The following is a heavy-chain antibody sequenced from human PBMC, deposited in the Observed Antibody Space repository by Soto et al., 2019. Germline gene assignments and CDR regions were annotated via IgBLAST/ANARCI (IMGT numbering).Heavy chain of an antibody. D-gene: IGHD4-17*01. J-gene: IGHJ5*02. CDR1: GGSISSGGYY. CDR2: IYYSGST. V-gene: IGHV4-31*02. CDR3: ASQNDYGDYDNWFDP. Sequence: SETLSLTCTVSGGSISSGGYYWGWIRHHPGKGLEWIGYIYYSGSTYYNPSLKSRVTISVDTSKNQFSLKLSSVTAADTAVYYCASQNDYGDYDNWFDPWGQGTLVPVSS.